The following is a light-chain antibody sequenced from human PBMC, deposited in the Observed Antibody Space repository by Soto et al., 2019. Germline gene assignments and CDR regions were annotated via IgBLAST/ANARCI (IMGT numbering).Light chain of an antibody. V-gene: IGKV3-20*01. Sequence: IVLTKSPGTLSLSPGERATLSCRASQSVASRNLAWYQQKSGQAPRLLIYGASSRAIHTPDRFSGSGSGTDFTLTISGLEPEDFAVYYCQHFGNSLWTFGQGTKVDIK. CDR2: GAS. J-gene: IGKJ1*01. CDR1: QSVASRN. CDR3: QHFGNSLWT.